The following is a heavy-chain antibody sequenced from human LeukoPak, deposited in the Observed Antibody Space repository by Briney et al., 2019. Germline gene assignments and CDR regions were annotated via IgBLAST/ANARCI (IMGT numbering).Heavy chain of an antibody. CDR3: ARGGGSYFWFDP. CDR2: IYYSGST. Sequence: SETLSLTCTVSGLSISSYYWSWIRQPPGKGLEWIGYIYYSGSTNYNPSLKSRVTISVDTSKSQFSLKLSSVTAADTAVYYCARGGGSYFWFDPWGQGTLVTVSS. V-gene: IGHV4-59*01. CDR1: GLSISSYY. D-gene: IGHD1-26*01. J-gene: IGHJ5*02.